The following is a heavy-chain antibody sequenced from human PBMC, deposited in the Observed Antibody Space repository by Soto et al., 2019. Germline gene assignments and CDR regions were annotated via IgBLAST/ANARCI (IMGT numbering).Heavy chain of an antibody. CDR1: GGSISSYY. CDR3: ARGRDRRDLDY. CDR2: IYYSGST. J-gene: IGHJ4*02. D-gene: IGHD3-10*01. Sequence: SETLSLTCTVSGGSISSYYWSWIRQPPGKGLEWIGYIYYSGSTNYNPSLKSRVTISVDTSKNQFSLKLSSVTAADTAVYYCARGRDRRDLDYWGQGTLVTVSS. V-gene: IGHV4-59*01.